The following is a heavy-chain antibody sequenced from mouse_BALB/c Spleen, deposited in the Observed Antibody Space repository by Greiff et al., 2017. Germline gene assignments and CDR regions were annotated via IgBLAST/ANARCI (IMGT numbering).Heavy chain of an antibody. CDR1: GFNIKDTY. CDR3: ARSLLRGYFDY. V-gene: IGHV14-3*02. D-gene: IGHD1-2*01. CDR2: IDPANGNT. J-gene: IGHJ2*01. Sequence: VHVKQSGAELVKPGASVKLSCTASGFNIKDTYMHWVKQRPEQGLEWIGRIDPANGNTKYDPKFQGKATITADTSSNTAYLQLSSLTSEDTAVYYCARSLLRGYFDYWGQGTTLTVSS.